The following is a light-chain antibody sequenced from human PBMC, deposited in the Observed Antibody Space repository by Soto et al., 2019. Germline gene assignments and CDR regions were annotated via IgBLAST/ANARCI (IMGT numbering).Light chain of an antibody. CDR3: QESYSEVLFS. CDR2: GAN. J-gene: IGKJ4*01. V-gene: IGKV1-39*01. Sequence: DSEMTQSPSSLAASVGDRVTITCRTSQSVFSYLNWYQQKPGQAPKLLIFGANNLQTGVPSRFSGGGSGTDFTLTISGLQPADSATYYCQESYSEVLFSFGGGTKV. CDR1: QSVFSY.